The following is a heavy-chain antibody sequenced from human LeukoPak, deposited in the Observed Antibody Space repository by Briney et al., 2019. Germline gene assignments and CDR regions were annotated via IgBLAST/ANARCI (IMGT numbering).Heavy chain of an antibody. CDR3: ARQTGSGLFILP. Sequence: SETLSLTCTVSGVSISSSYSYWGWIRQPPGMGLEWIGSIYYTGITYYNASLKSQVSISIDTSKNQFSLKLTSVTAADTAVYYCARQTGSGLFILPGGQGTLVTVSS. V-gene: IGHV4-39*01. CDR2: IYYTGIT. D-gene: IGHD3/OR15-3a*01. CDR1: GVSISSSYSY. J-gene: IGHJ4*02.